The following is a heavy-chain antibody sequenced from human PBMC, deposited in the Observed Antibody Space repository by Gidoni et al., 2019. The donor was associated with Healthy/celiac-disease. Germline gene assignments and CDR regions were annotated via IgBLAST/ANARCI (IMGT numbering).Heavy chain of an antibody. D-gene: IGHD6-19*01. J-gene: IGHJ4*02. CDR1: VFTVSSYA. Sequence: EVQLLESGGGLVQPGGSLRLSCAASVFTVSSYAMSWVRQAPGKGLEWVSAISGSGGSTYYADSVKGRFTISRDNSKNTLYLQMNSLRAEDTAVYYCAKDEGYSSGWVDYWGQGTLVTVSS. V-gene: IGHV3-23*01. CDR3: AKDEGYSSGWVDY. CDR2: ISGSGGST.